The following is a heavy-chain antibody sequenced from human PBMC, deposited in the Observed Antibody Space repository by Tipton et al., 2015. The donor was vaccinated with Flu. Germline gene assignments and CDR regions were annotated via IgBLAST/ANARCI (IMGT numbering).Heavy chain of an antibody. D-gene: IGHD1-1*01. V-gene: IGHV4-39*07. J-gene: IGHJ6*02. CDR3: ARVLGNSHSYGMDV. CDR2: VHYSGST. Sequence: TLSLTCTVSGGSISSSSYHWGWIRQPPGMGLEWIGSVHYSGSTYQNPSLESRVTISVDTSKNQFSLKLSSVTAADTAVYYCARVLGNSHSYGMDVWGQGTTVTVSS. CDR1: GGSISSSSYH.